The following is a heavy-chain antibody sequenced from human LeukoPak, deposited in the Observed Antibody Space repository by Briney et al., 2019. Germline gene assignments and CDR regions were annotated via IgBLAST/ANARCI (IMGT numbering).Heavy chain of an antibody. V-gene: IGHV6-1*01. J-gene: IGHJ6*04. Sequence: SQTLSLTCANSGDSVSSNSAAWNWIRQSPSRGLEWLGRTYYRSKWYNDYAVSVKSRITINPDTSKNQFSLQLNSVTPEDTAVYYCAREVAVAGTVGYYYYGMDVWGKGTTVTVSS. D-gene: IGHD6-19*01. CDR2: TYYRSKWYN. CDR3: AREVAVAGTVGYYYYGMDV. CDR1: GDSVSSNSAA.